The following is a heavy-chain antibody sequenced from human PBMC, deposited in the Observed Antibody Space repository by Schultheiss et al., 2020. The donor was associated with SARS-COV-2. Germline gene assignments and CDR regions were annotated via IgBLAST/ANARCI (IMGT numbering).Heavy chain of an antibody. V-gene: IGHV4-59*01. Sequence: SETLSLTCTVSGGSISSYYWSWIRQPPGKGLEWIGYIYYSGSTNYNPSLKSRVTISVDTSKNQFSLKLSSVTAADTAVYYCARGNDILTGYGVDYWGQGTLVTVSS. CDR2: IYYSGST. J-gene: IGHJ4*02. CDR3: ARGNDILTGYGVDY. CDR1: GGSISSYY. D-gene: IGHD3-9*01.